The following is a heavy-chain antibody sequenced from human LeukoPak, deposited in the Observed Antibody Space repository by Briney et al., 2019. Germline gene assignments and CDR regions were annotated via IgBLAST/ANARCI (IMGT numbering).Heavy chain of an antibody. V-gene: IGHV3-30*04. J-gene: IGHJ4*02. D-gene: IGHD3-10*01. CDR3: ARGAPGVFDY. CDR1: GFTFSSYA. CDR2: ISYDGSNK. Sequence: GGSLRLSCAASGFTFSSYAMHWVRQAPGKGLEWVAVISYDGSNKYYADSVKGRFTISRDNSKNTLYLQMNSLRAEDTAVYYCARGAPGVFDYWGQGTLVTVSS.